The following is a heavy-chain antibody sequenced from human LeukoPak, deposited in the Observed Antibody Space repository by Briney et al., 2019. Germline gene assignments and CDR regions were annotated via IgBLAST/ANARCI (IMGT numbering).Heavy chain of an antibody. CDR2: IIPIFGTA. Sequence: SVKVSCKASGGTFSSYAISWVRQAPGQGLEWMGGIIPIFGTANYAQKFQERVTITRDMSTSTAYMELSSLRSEDTAVYYCAAIVGATEHRDYWGQGTLVTVSS. CDR3: AAIVGATEHRDY. V-gene: IGHV1-69*05. CDR1: GGTFSSYA. J-gene: IGHJ4*02. D-gene: IGHD1-26*01.